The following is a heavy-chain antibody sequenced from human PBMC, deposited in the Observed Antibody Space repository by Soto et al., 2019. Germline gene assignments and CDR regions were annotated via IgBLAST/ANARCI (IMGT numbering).Heavy chain of an antibody. CDR3: AKDLSPFLLWSGGFDY. J-gene: IGHJ4*02. V-gene: IGHV3-30*18. D-gene: IGHD3-10*02. CDR2: ISYDGSNK. Sequence: QVQLVESGGGVGQPGRSLRLSCAASGFTFSSYGMHWVRQAPGKGLEWVAIISYDGSNKYYADSVKGRFTISRDNSKNTLYLQMNSLRTEDTAVYYCAKDLSPFLLWSGGFDYWGQGTLVTVSS. CDR1: GFTFSSYG.